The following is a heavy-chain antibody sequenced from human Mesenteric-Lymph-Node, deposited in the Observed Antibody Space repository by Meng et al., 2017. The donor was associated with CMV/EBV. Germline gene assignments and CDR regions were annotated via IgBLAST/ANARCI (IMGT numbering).Heavy chain of an antibody. V-gene: IGHV3-33*06. Sequence: GESLKISCAASGFTFSSYGMHWVRQAPGKGLEWVAVIWYDGSNKYYADSVKGRFTISRDNSKNTLYLQMNSLRAEDTAVYYCAKPRGVYYPDDAFDIWGQGTMVTVSS. D-gene: IGHD2-8*01. CDR1: GFTFSSYG. CDR3: AKPRGVYYPDDAFDI. J-gene: IGHJ3*02. CDR2: IWYDGSNK.